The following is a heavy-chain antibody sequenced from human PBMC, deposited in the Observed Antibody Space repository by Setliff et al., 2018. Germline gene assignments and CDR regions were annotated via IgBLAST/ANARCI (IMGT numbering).Heavy chain of an antibody. CDR3: ARMITPHRWSYYYYYMDV. J-gene: IGHJ6*03. CDR1: GGTFSSYA. Sequence: SVKVSCKASGGTFSSYAISWVRQAPGQGLEWMGGIIPMFGTANYAQKFQGRVTITADESTSTAYMELRSLRSDDTAVYYCARMITPHRWSYYYYYMDVWGKGTTVTVSS. V-gene: IGHV1-69*13. CDR2: IIPMFGTA. D-gene: IGHD3-16*01.